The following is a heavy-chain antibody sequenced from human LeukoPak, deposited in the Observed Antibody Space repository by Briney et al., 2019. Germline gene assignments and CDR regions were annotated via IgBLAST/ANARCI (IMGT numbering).Heavy chain of an antibody. CDR1: GLRFSDYY. CDR2: ISSGGDIM. J-gene: IGHJ4*02. CDR3: ARGYTYHIY. Sequence: GGSLRLSCAASGLRFSDYYVSWIRQAPGKGLQWVSYISSGGDIMHYADSVKGRFTSSRDNAKNSLYLQMNSLRAEDTAVYYCARGYTYHIYWGQGALVTVSS. V-gene: IGHV3-11*04. D-gene: IGHD5-18*01.